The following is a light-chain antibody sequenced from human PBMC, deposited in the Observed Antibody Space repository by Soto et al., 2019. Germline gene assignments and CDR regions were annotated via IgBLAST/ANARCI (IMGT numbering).Light chain of an antibody. CDR3: CSYAGSYSNWV. CDR1: SSDVGGYNY. Sequence: QSALTQPRSVSGSPGQSVTISCTGTSSDVGGYNYVSWYQQHPGKAPKLMIYDVSKRPSGVPDRFSGSKSGNTASLTISGLQAEGEADYYCCSYAGSYSNWVFGGGTKLTVL. J-gene: IGLJ3*02. V-gene: IGLV2-11*01. CDR2: DVS.